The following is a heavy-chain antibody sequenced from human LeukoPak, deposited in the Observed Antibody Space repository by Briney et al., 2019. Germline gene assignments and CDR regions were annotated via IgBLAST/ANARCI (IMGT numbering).Heavy chain of an antibody. CDR1: GGSISSSSYY. V-gene: IGHV4-39*01. J-gene: IGHJ4*02. D-gene: IGHD3-22*01. Sequence: SETLSLTCTVSGGSISSSSYYWGWIRQPPGKGLEWIGSIYYSGSTYYNPSLKSRVTISVDTSKNQFSLKLRSVPAADTAVYYCARHTFYYYGSSGYYERPFDYWGQGTLVTVSS. CDR2: IYYSGST. CDR3: ARHTFYYYGSSGYYERPFDY.